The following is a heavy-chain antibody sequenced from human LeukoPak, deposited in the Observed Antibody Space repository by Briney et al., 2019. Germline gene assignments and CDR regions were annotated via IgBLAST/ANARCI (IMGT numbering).Heavy chain of an antibody. D-gene: IGHD4/OR15-4a*01. Sequence: PGGSLRLSCAASGFRFDDYYLSWIRQAQGKGLEWISFISASGGMMDYADSVKGRFTISRDNAKNSVYLEMNNLRAEDTAVYHCARHMVLSPCDYWGPGTLVTVSS. J-gene: IGHJ4*02. V-gene: IGHV3-11*01. CDR2: ISASGGMM. CDR1: GFRFDDYY. CDR3: ARHMVLSPCDY.